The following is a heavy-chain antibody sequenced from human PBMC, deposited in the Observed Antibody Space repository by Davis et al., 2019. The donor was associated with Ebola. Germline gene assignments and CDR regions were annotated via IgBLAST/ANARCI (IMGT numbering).Heavy chain of an antibody. D-gene: IGHD3-3*01. V-gene: IGHV3-23*01. CDR2: ISGSGGST. CDR1: GFTFDDYA. Sequence: GESLKISCAASGFTFDDYAMSWVRQAPGKGLEWASAISGSGGSTYYADSVKGRFTISRDNSKNTLYLQMNSLRAEDTAVYYCAKSLLRFLEWLADYWGQGTLVTVSS. J-gene: IGHJ4*02. CDR3: AKSLLRFLEWLADY.